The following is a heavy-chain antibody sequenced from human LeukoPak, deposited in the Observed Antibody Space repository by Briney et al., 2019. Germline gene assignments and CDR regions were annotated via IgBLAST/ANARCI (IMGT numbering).Heavy chain of an antibody. CDR1: GYTFSMYN. Sequence: ASVKVSCKASGYTFSMYNMHWVRQAPGQGLEWMGIINPSGGSTSYAQKFQGRVTMTRDTSTSTVYMELSSLRSEDTAVYYCARDKSWAVGPYWGQGTLVTVSS. CDR3: ARDKSWAVGPY. J-gene: IGHJ4*02. CDR2: INPSGGST. D-gene: IGHD1-26*01. V-gene: IGHV1-46*01.